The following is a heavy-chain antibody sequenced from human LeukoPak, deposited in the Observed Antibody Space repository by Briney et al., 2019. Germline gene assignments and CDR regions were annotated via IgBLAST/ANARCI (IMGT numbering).Heavy chain of an antibody. V-gene: IGHV1-2*02. D-gene: IGHD1-26*01. CDR1: GYTFTGYY. CDR3: ARASGSYWWLDS. CDR2: VNPNSGDT. Sequence: ASVKVSCKASGYTFTGYYLHWVRQAPGQGLEWMGCVNPNSGDTNHAQKFQGSVTMTRDTSISTVYMELSRLRSDDTAVYYCARASGSYWWLDSWGQGTLVTVSS. J-gene: IGHJ5*01.